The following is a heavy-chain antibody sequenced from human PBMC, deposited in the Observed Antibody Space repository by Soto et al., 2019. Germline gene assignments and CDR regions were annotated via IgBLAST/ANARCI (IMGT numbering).Heavy chain of an antibody. J-gene: IGHJ6*02. CDR2: INHSGST. Sequence: SETLSLTCAVYGGSFSCYYWSWIRQPPGKGLEWIGEINHSGSTNYNPSLKSRVTISVDTSKNQFSLKLSSVTAADTAVYYCASTVNDYYYYGMDVWGQGTTVTVSS. CDR3: ASTVNDYYYYGMDV. CDR1: GGSFSCYY. V-gene: IGHV4-34*01. D-gene: IGHD4-17*01.